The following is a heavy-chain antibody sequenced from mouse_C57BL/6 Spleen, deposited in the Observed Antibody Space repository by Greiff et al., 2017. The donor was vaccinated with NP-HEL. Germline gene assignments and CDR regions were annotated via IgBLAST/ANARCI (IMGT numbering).Heavy chain of an antibody. CDR3: ARRTTTVVATEAMDY. V-gene: IGHV5-17*01. J-gene: IGHJ4*01. CDR2: ISSGSSTI. Sequence: VQLKESGGGLVKSGGSLKLSCAASGFTFSDYGMHWVRQAPEKGLEWVAYISSGSSTIYYADTVKGRFTISRDNAKNTLFLQMTSLRSEDTAMYYCARRTTTVVATEAMDYWGQGTSVTVSS. CDR1: GFTFSDYG. D-gene: IGHD1-1*01.